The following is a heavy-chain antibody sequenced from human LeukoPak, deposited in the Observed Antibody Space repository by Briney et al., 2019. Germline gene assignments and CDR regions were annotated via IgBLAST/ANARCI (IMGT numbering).Heavy chain of an antibody. CDR1: GFSIRTYY. CDR3: VRAVHHNFYSDSSGYYGDAFDV. Sequence: GGSLRLSCEASGFSIRTYYMSWVRQVPGKGLEWVSVIYSGGTIRYADSVKGRFTFSRDNFKDTLNIQMNSLRADDPAVYYCVRAVHHNFYSDSSGYYGDAFDVWGQGTVVTVSS. CDR2: IYSGGTI. V-gene: IGHV3-53*01. D-gene: IGHD3-22*01. J-gene: IGHJ3*01.